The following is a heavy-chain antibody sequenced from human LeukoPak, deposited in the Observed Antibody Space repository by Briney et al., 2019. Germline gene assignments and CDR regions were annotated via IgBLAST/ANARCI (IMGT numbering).Heavy chain of an antibody. J-gene: IGHJ4*02. CDR3: SIDFDRCGSTSCYWVFDY. V-gene: IGHV3-23*01. CDR1: GFTFSTYA. Sequence: TGGSLRLSCPASGFTFSTYAMSWVHQAPRRGLEWFSSMIDRGGATYYADSVKGRLTISRDNSKNTLYLQMNSLRAEDTAVYYCSIDFDRCGSTSCYWVFDYWGQGTLVTVSS. CDR2: MIDRGGAT. D-gene: IGHD2-2*01.